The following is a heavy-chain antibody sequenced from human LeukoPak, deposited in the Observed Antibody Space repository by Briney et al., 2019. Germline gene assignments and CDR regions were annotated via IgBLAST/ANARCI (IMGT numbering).Heavy chain of an antibody. CDR1: GYTFTGYY. CDR2: INPNSGGT. D-gene: IGHD3-10*01. J-gene: IGHJ6*03. CDR3: ARDMGDTRGGYMDV. V-gene: IGHV1-2*02. Sequence: ASVKVSCKASGYTFTGYYMHWVRQAPGQGLEWMGWINPNSGGTNYAQKFQGRVTMTRDTSISTAYMELSRLRSDDTAVYYCARDMGDTRGGYMDVWGKGTTVTVSS.